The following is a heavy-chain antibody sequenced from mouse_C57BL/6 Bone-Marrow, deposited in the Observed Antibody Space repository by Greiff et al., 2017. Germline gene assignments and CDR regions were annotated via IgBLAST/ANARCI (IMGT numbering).Heavy chain of an antibody. V-gene: IGHV5-6*03. D-gene: IGHD1-1*01. Sequence: EVKVVGSGGGLVKPGGAPEISRAASGFPFSRYGMSWVRPTPDKRVEWVATISSGGRYTYYPDSVKGRFTISRDNAKNTLYLQMSSLKSEDTAMYYCARRGTVGYAMDYWGQGTSVTVSS. CDR3: ARRGTVGYAMDY. CDR1: GFPFSRYG. CDR2: ISSGGRYT. J-gene: IGHJ4*01.